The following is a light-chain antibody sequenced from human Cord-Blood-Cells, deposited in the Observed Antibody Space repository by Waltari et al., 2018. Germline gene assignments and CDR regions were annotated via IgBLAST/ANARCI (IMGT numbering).Light chain of an antibody. V-gene: IGKV1-39*01. CDR1: QSISSY. CDR2: AAS. Sequence: DIQMTQSPSSLSAYVGDTVTLTCRASQSISSYLNWYQQKPGKAPKLLIYAASSLQSGVPSRFSGSGSGTDFTLTISSLQPEDFATYYCQQSYSTPWTFGQGTKVEIK. J-gene: IGKJ1*01. CDR3: QQSYSTPWT.